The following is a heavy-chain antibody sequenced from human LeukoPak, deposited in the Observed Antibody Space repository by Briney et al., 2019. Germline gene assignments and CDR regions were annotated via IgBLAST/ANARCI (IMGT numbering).Heavy chain of an antibody. CDR2: ISSSSSYI. D-gene: IGHD2-21*02. Sequence: GGSLRLSCAASGFTFSSYSMNWVRQAPGKGLEWVSSISSSSSYIYYADSVKGRFTISRDNAKNSLYLQMNSLRAEDTAVYYCARAGFGVVTTAYYYYYMDVWGEGTTVTVSS. J-gene: IGHJ6*03. V-gene: IGHV3-21*01. CDR3: ARAGFGVVTTAYYYYYMDV. CDR1: GFTFSSYS.